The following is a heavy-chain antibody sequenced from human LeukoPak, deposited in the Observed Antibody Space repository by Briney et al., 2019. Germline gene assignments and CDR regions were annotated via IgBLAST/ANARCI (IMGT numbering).Heavy chain of an antibody. Sequence: SETLSLTCTVSGGSISGYYWGWIRQPPGKGLEWIGSIYHSGSTYYNPSLKSRVTISVDTSKNQFSLKLSSVTAADTAVYYCARSPPDSSGWYVDYWGQGTLVTVSS. V-gene: IGHV4-38-2*02. CDR1: GGSISGYY. CDR3: ARSPPDSSGWYVDY. J-gene: IGHJ4*02. CDR2: IYHSGST. D-gene: IGHD6-19*01.